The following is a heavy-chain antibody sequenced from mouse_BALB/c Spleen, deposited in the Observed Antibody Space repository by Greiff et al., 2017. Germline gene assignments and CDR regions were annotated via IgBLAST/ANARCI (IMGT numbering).Heavy chain of an antibody. CDR1: GYTFTSYW. D-gene: IGHD1-1*01. V-gene: IGHV1-5*01. Sequence: FQLQQSGTVLARPGASVKMSCKASGYTFTSYWMHWVKQRPGQGLEWIGAIYPGNSDTSYNQKFKGKAKLTAVTSTSTAYMELSSLTNEDSAVYYCTKITTVGVGDYWGQGTTLTVSS. CDR2: IYPGNSDT. CDR3: TKITTVGVGDY. J-gene: IGHJ2*01.